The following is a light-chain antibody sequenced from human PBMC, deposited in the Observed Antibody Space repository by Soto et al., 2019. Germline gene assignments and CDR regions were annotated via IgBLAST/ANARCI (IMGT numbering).Light chain of an antibody. J-gene: IGKJ2*01. CDR1: HSLLHSNGYNY. CDR3: MQALQTHHT. Sequence: DIVMTQSPLSLPVTPGEPASISCRSSHSLLHSNGYNYLDWYLQKPGQSPQLLIYLGSNRASGVPDRFSGSGSGTDFTLKIGRVEAEDVGVYYCMQALQTHHTFGQGTKVDIK. V-gene: IGKV2-28*01. CDR2: LGS.